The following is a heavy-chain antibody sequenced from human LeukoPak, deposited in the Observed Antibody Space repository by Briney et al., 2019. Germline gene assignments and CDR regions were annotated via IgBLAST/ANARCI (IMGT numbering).Heavy chain of an antibody. CDR1: GGSLSSYY. V-gene: IGHV4-4*07. CDR3: ARCNCSGGSCYLDY. Sequence: SETLSLTCTVSGGSLSSYYWSWIRQPAGKGLEWIGRIYTSGSTNYNPSLKSRVTMSVDTSKNQFSLKLSSVTAADTAVYYCARCNCSGGSCYLDYWGQGTLVTVSS. J-gene: IGHJ4*02. D-gene: IGHD2-15*01. CDR2: IYTSGST.